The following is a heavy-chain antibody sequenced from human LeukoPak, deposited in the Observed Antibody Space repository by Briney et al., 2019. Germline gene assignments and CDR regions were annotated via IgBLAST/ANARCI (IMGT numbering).Heavy chain of an antibody. Sequence: ASETLSLTCAVYGGSFSDYYWSWIRQPPDMGLEWIGEINHSGNTNYNPSLKSRASISVDTSKNQFSLKLNSVTAADTAVYYCARTHYYGSGSGIDYWGQGALGSVSS. CDR3: ARTHYYGSGSGIDY. J-gene: IGHJ4*02. D-gene: IGHD3-10*01. V-gene: IGHV4-34*01. CDR2: INHSGNT. CDR1: GGSFSDYY.